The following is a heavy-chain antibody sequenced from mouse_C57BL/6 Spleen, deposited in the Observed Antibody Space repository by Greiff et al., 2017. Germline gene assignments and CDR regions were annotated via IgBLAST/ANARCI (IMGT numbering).Heavy chain of an antibody. J-gene: IGHJ2*01. CDR1: GFNIKDYY. CDR2: IDPEDGET. CDR3: ARVPLYYYGSSYEYYFDY. D-gene: IGHD1-1*01. V-gene: IGHV14-2*01. Sequence: VQLQQSGAELVKPGASVKLSCTASGFNIKDYYMHWVKQRTEQGLEWIGRIDPEDGETKYAPKFQGKATITADTSSNTAYLQLSSLTSEDTAVYYCARVPLYYYGSSYEYYFDYWGQGTTLTVSS.